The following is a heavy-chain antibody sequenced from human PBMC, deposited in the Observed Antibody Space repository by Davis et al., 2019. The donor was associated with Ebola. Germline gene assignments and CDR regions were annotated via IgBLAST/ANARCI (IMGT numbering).Heavy chain of an antibody. CDR2: IIPIFGTA. J-gene: IGHJ6*03. Sequence: SVKVSCKASGGTFSSYAISWVRQAPGQGLEWMGEIIPIFGTANYAQKFQGRVTITADESTSTAYMELSSLRSEDTAVYYCARGIVVVPAAIKAGYYYYYMDVWGKGTTVTVSS. D-gene: IGHD2-2*02. CDR3: ARGIVVVPAAIKAGYYYYYMDV. V-gene: IGHV1-69*13. CDR1: GGTFSSYA.